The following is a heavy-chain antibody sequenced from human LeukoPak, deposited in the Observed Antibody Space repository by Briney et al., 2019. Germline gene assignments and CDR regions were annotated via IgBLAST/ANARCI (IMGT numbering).Heavy chain of an antibody. CDR3: AREGRGCCSSTSCYRDAFDI. CDR1: GFTFSSYS. D-gene: IGHD2-2*02. CDR2: ISSSSSTI. J-gene: IGHJ3*02. V-gene: IGHV3-48*01. Sequence: GGSLRLSCTASGFTFSSYSMNWVRQAPGKGLEWVSYISSSSSTIYYADSVKGRFTISRDNAKNSLYLQMNSLRAEDTAVYYCAREGRGCCSSTSCYRDAFDIWGQGTMVTVSS.